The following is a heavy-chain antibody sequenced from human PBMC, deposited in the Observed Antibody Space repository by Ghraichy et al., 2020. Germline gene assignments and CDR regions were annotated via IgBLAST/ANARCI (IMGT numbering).Heavy chain of an antibody. J-gene: IGHJ4*02. CDR3: ARMDYGSADDF. CDR1: GFTFTNYA. V-gene: IGHV3-48*02. Sequence: LSLTCAASGFTFTNYAMNWVRQAPGKGLEWVSYISTSGTEHYADSVKGRFTISRDNAKNAVDLQMNSLRDEDTAMYYCARMDYGSADDFWGQGTLGTVSA. D-gene: IGHD3-10*01. CDR2: ISTSGTE.